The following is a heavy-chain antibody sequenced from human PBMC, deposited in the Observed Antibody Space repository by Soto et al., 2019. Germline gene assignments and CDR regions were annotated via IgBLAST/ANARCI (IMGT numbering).Heavy chain of an antibody. CDR3: ARVRNFYDREGY. CDR2: ISSSSSTI. D-gene: IGHD3-22*01. CDR1: GFTFSSYS. V-gene: IGHV3-48*02. Sequence: EVQLVESGGGLVQPGGSLRLSCAASGFTFSSYSMNWVRQAPGQGLEWVSYISSSSSTIYYADSVKGRFTISRDNAKNSLYLQMNSLRDEDTAVYYCARVRNFYDREGYWGQGTLVTVSS. J-gene: IGHJ4*02.